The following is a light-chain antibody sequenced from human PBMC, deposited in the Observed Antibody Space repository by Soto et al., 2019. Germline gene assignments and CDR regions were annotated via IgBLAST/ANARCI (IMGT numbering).Light chain of an antibody. J-gene: IGKJ1*01. CDR2: GAS. V-gene: IGKV3-20*01. Sequence: EIVITQSPSTVSVTPIERSTLSCRASQSVSSNLAWYQQKPGQAPRLLIYGASSRATGIPDRFSGSGSGTDFTLTISRLDPEDFAVYYCQQYGSSPLTFGQVTKVDIK. CDR3: QQYGSSPLT. CDR1: QSVSSN.